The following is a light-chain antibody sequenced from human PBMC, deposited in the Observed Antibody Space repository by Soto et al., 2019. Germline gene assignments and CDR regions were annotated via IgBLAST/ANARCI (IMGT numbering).Light chain of an antibody. J-gene: IGLJ1*01. CDR3: VAWDDSLSGLV. V-gene: IGLV1-47*02. CDR1: SANIGTNF. Sequence: QSALTQPPSASGTPGQRVTISCSGRSANIGTNFVCWYQQLPGTAPELLIYSNNQRPSGVPDRFSGSKSGTSASLAISGLRSEDEANYYCVAWDDSLSGLVFGTGTKVTVL. CDR2: SNN.